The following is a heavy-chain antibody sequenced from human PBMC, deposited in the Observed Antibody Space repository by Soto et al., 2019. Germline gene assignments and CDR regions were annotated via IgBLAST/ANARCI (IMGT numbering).Heavy chain of an antibody. J-gene: IGHJ6*02. Sequence: GGSLRLSCAASGFTFSNAWMSWVRQAPGKGLEWVGRIKSKTDGGPTDYAAPVKGRFTISRDDSKDTLYLQMNSLKTEDTAVYYCTTDLYSSSLYYYYYYGMDVWGQGTTVTVSS. CDR1: GFTFSNAW. D-gene: IGHD6-13*01. CDR2: IKSKTDGGPT. V-gene: IGHV3-15*01. CDR3: TTDLYSSSLYYYYYYGMDV.